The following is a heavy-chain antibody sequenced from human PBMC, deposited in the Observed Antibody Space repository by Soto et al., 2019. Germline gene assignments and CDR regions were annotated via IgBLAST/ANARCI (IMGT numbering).Heavy chain of an antibody. J-gene: IGHJ3*01. CDR1: GFTLSMFA. D-gene: IGHD3-16*02. CDR2: ISDSGDRT. V-gene: IGHV3-23*01. Sequence: EVQLMESGGGLVQPGGSLRLSCASSGFTLSMFAVNWVRQAPGKGLEWVSYISDSGDRTYYADSVKGRFTISRDRSKNTVSLQMDSLRAEDTAVYYCAKDRGIIVKAGDAFDVWGQGTKVTVSS. CDR3: AKDRGIIVKAGDAFDV.